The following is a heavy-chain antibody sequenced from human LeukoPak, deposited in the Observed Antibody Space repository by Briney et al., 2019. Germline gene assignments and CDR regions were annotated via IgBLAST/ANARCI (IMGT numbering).Heavy chain of an antibody. Sequence: GASVKVSCKVSGYTLTELSMPWVRQAPGKGLEWMGGFDPEDGETIYAQKFQGRVTMTEDTSTDTAYMELSSLRSEDTAVYYCATVVGHYYGSGSLGAFDIWGQGTMVTVSS. J-gene: IGHJ3*02. CDR3: ATVVGHYYGSGSLGAFDI. D-gene: IGHD3-10*01. V-gene: IGHV1-24*01. CDR1: GYTLTELS. CDR2: FDPEDGET.